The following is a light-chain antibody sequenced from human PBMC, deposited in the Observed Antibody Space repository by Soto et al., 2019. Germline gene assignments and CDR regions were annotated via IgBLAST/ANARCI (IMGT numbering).Light chain of an antibody. Sequence: EVVMKQSPATLSVSTGERATLSCRASQSVSSNLAWYQQTPGQAPRLLIYGASTRATGIPARFSGSGSGTEFTLTISSLQSEDFAVYYCQQYNNWPPWTFGQGTKVAIK. CDR3: QQYNNWPPWT. CDR1: QSVSSN. J-gene: IGKJ1*01. CDR2: GAS. V-gene: IGKV3-15*01.